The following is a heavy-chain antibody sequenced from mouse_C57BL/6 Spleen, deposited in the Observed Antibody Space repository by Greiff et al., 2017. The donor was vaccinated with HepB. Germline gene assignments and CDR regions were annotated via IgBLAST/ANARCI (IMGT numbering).Heavy chain of an antibody. V-gene: IGHV1-26*01. CDR3: ARSANYYGSSYGYFDY. CDR2: INPNNGGT. D-gene: IGHD1-1*01. CDR1: GYTFTDYY. J-gene: IGHJ2*01. Sequence: EVQLQQSGPELVKPGASVKISCKASGYTFTDYYMNWVKQSHGKSLEWIGDINPNNGGTSYNQKFKGKATLTVDKSSSTAYMELRSLTSEDSAVYYCARSANYYGSSYGYFDYWGQGTTLTVSS.